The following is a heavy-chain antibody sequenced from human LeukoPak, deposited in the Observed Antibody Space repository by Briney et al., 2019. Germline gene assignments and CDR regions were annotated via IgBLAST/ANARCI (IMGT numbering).Heavy chain of an antibody. V-gene: IGHV1-18*01. CDR1: GYTFTSYG. D-gene: IGHD3-3*01. CDR2: ISAYNGNT. J-gene: IGHJ4*02. CDR3: ATLFGVVNRDY. Sequence: GASVKVSCKASGYTFTSYGISWVRQAPGQGLEWMGWISAYNGNTNYAQKFQGRVTITADESTSTAYMELSSLRSEDTAVYYCATLFGVVNRDYWGQGTLVTVSS.